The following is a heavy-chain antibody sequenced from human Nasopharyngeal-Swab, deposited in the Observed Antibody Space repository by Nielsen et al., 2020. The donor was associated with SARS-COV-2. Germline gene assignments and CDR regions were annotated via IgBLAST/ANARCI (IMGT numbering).Heavy chain of an antibody. CDR3: ARRVARAPRHEGDYYYGMDV. Sequence: WIRQPPVKGLEWIGSIYYSGSTYYNPSLKSRVTISVDTSKNQCSLKLSSVTAADTAVYYCARRVARAPRHEGDYYYGMDVWGQGTTVTVSS. D-gene: IGHD3-16*01. CDR2: IYYSGST. J-gene: IGHJ6*02. V-gene: IGHV4-39*01.